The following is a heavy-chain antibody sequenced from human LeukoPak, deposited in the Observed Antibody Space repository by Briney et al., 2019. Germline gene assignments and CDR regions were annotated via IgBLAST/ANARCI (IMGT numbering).Heavy chain of an antibody. CDR3: ARQLGVASRKNYLDS. CDR2: LYPRGSDT. J-gene: IGHJ4*02. CDR1: GYNFTRYW. V-gene: IGHV5-51*01. Sequence: PGESLKISCQASGYNFTRYWIGLGRQLPGKGLGWMGLLYPRGSDTRYTASFQGQVTFSANNSINTAYLLWCSLRASDTAIYYCARQLGVASRKNYLDSWGQGTLVTVSA. D-gene: IGHD3-16*01.